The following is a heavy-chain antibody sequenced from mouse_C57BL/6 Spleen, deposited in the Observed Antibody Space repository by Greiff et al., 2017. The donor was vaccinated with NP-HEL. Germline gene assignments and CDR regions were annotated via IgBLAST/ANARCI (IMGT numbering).Heavy chain of an antibody. J-gene: IGHJ2*01. CDR2: IDPENGDT. CDR1: GFNIKDDY. CDR3: TTLFAAVIASVDY. Sequence: EVQLQQSGAELVRPGASVKLSCTASGFNIKDDYMHWVKQRPEQGLEWIGWIDPENGDTEYAAKFQGKATITADTSSNTAYLQLSSRTSEDTAVYYCTTLFAAVIASVDYWGQGTTLTVSS. D-gene: IGHD1-1*01. V-gene: IGHV14-4*01.